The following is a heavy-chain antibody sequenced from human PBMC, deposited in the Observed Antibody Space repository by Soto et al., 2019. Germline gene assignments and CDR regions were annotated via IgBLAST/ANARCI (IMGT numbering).Heavy chain of an antibody. D-gene: IGHD3-22*01. J-gene: IGHJ4*02. CDR2: ISGSGGSS. V-gene: IGHV3-23*01. CDR1: GFTFTSYA. CDR3: ARQIYDSDTGPNFQYYFDS. Sequence: PGGSLRLSCAASGFTFTSYAMSWVRQAPGKGLEWVSAISGSGGSSYYADSVKGRFTISRDNSKNTLFLQMNSLRAEDTAIYYCARQIYDSDTGPNFQYYFDSRGQGTPVTVSS.